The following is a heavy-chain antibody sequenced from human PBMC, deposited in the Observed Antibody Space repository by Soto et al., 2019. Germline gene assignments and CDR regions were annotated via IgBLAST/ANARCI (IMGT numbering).Heavy chain of an antibody. CDR2: INHSGST. V-gene: IGHV4-34*01. J-gene: IGHJ6*02. CDR1: GRTFSGYY. D-gene: IGHD6-13*01. CDR3: ARGRGRAVAGYYYGMAV. Sequence: PSYTLSLTCAVYGRTFSGYYWSWIRQPPGKGLEWIGEINHSGSTNYNPSLKSRVTISVDTSKNQFSLKLSSVTAADTAVYYCARGRGRAVAGYYYGMAVWGQGTMVT.